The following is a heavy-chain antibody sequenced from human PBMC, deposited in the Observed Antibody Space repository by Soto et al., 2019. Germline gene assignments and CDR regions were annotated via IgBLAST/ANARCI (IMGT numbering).Heavy chain of an antibody. CDR2: ISHDGSKT. J-gene: IGHJ4*02. CDR3: AKELSGGPYGGN. V-gene: IGHV3-30*18. CDR1: GFTFNSYG. Sequence: PGGSLRLSCAASGFTFNSYGIHWVRQAPGKGLEWVAVISHDGSKTNYADSVKGRFTISRDNSKDTVYLQMNSLRAEDTAVYYCAKELSGGPYGGNWGQGTLVTVSS. D-gene: IGHD3-16*01.